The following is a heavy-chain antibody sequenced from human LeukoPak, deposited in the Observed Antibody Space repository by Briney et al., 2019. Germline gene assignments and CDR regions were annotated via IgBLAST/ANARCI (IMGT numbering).Heavy chain of an antibody. CDR2: ISSSSSTI. CDR1: GFTFSSYS. CDR3: ARTAARLGPLYYFDY. D-gene: IGHD6-6*01. Sequence: GGSLRLSCAAPGFTFSSYSMNWVRQAPGKGLEWVSYISSSSSTIYYADPVKGRFTISRDNAKNSLYLQMNSLRAEDTAVYYCARTAARLGPLYYFDYWGQGTLVTVSS. J-gene: IGHJ4*02. V-gene: IGHV3-48*04.